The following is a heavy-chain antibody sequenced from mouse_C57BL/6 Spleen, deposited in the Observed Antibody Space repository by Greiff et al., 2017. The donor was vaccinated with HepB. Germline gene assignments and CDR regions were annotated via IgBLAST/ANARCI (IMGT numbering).Heavy chain of an antibody. CDR3: TRRGSNYEDYAMDY. Sequence: QVQLQQSGAELVRPGASVTLSCKASGYTFTDYEMHWVKQTPVHGLEWIGAIDPETGGTAYNQKFKGKAILTAAKSSSTAYMELRSLTSEDSAVYYCTRRGSNYEDYAMDYWGQGTSVTVSS. J-gene: IGHJ4*01. V-gene: IGHV1-15*01. CDR2: IDPETGGT. CDR1: GYTFTDYE. D-gene: IGHD2-5*01.